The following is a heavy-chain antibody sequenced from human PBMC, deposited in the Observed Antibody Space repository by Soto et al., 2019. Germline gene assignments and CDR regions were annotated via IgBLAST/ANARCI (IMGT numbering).Heavy chain of an antibody. V-gene: IGHV1-8*01. CDR3: ATAMVGVPTAAFDI. J-gene: IGHJ3*02. Sequence: ASVKVSCKASGYTLTSYDINWVRQATGQGLEWMGWMNPNSGNTGYAQKFQGRVTMTRNTSISTAYMELSSLRSEDTAVYYCATAMVGVPTAAFDIWGQGTMVTVSS. D-gene: IGHD1-26*01. CDR1: GYTLTSYD. CDR2: MNPNSGNT.